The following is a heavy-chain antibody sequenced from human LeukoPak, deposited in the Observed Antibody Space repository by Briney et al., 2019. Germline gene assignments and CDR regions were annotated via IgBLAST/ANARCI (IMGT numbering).Heavy chain of an antibody. CDR3: ARVGYSSGWYGDFDY. CDR2: IYYSGSS. Sequence: SETLSLTCTVSGGSISSYYWSWIRQPPGKGLEWIGYIYYSGSSNYNPSLKSRVTISVDTSKNQFSLKLSSVTAADTAVYYCARVGYSSGWYGDFDYWGQGTLVTVSS. J-gene: IGHJ4*02. D-gene: IGHD6-19*01. V-gene: IGHV4-59*01. CDR1: GGSISSYY.